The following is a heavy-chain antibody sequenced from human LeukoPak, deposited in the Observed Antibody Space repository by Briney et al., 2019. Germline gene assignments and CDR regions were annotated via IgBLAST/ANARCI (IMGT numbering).Heavy chain of an antibody. Sequence: SETLSLTCTVSGGSISSYYWSWIRQPPGKGLEWIGYIYYSGSTNYKPSLKSRVTISVDTSKNQFSLKLSSVTAADTAVYYCARVGDGYNVDHWGQGTLVTVSS. CDR3: ARVGDGYNVDH. D-gene: IGHD5-24*01. V-gene: IGHV4-59*01. J-gene: IGHJ4*02. CDR1: GGSISSYY. CDR2: IYYSGST.